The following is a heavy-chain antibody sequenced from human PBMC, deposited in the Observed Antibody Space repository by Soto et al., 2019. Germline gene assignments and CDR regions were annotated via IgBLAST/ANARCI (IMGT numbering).Heavy chain of an antibody. CDR1: GVSISNSSYY. J-gene: IGHJ4*02. CDR3: ARHGSN. V-gene: IGHV4-39*01. CDR2: IYYSGIT. Sequence: SETLSLTCTVSGVSISNSSYYWGWIRRPPGRGLEWIGTIYYSGITYYNPSLKSRVTISVDTSKNQFSLKLTSVTAADTAVYYCARHGSNWGQGTLVTVSS.